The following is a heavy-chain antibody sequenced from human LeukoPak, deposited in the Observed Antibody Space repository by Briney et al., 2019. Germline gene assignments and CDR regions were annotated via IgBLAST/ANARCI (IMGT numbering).Heavy chain of an antibody. Sequence: ASVKVSCEASGYTFTSYGISWVRQAPGQGLEWMGWISAYNGNTNYAQKLQGRVTMTTDTSTSTAYMELRSLRSDDTAVYYCARDLYCSSTSCYTVYYYYYMDVWGKGTTVTVSS. V-gene: IGHV1-18*01. CDR1: GYTFTSYG. D-gene: IGHD2-2*02. CDR2: ISAYNGNT. CDR3: ARDLYCSSTSCYTVYYYYYMDV. J-gene: IGHJ6*03.